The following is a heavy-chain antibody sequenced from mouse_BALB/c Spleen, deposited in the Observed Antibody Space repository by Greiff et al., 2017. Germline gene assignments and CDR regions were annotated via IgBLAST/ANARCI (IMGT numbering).Heavy chain of an antibody. CDR3: ARSGNYYGSSWRAMDY. J-gene: IGHJ4*01. Sequence: EVMLVESGPGLVKPSQSLSLTCTVTGYSITSDYAWNWIRQFPGNKLEWMGYISYSGSTSYNPSLKSRISITRDTSKNQFFLQLNSVTTEDTATYYCARSGNYYGSSWRAMDYWGQGTSVTVSS. CDR1: GYSITSDYA. CDR2: ISYSGST. V-gene: IGHV3-2*02. D-gene: IGHD1-1*01.